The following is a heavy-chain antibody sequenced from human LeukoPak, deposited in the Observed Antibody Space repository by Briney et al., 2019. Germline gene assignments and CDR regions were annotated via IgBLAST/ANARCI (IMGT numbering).Heavy chain of an antibody. D-gene: IGHD6-19*01. V-gene: IGHV3-7*01. CDR3: ARAPIAVLLFDY. J-gene: IGHJ4*02. Sequence: PGGSLRLSCEASGFSMSVYWMSWVRQAPGKGREGEANIKQDGSERNYVYSVNGGFTISRDNAKNSMYLHMNSLSAEETAVYYCARAPIAVLLFDYWGQGTLVTVSS. CDR2: IKQDGSER. CDR1: GFSMSVYW.